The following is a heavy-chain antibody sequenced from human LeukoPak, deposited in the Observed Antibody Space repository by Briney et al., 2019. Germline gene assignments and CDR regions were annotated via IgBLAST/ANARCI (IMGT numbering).Heavy chain of an antibody. CDR1: GGSFSGYY. Sequence: SETLSLTCAVYGGSFSGYYWSWIRQHPGKGLEWIGSIYYSGSTYYNPSLKSRVTISVDTSKNQFSLKLSSVTAADTAVYYCAATYDFWSGYFAGTFDYWGQGTLVTVSS. CDR2: IYYSGST. CDR3: AATYDFWSGYFAGTFDY. D-gene: IGHD3-3*01. V-gene: IGHV4-34*01. J-gene: IGHJ4*02.